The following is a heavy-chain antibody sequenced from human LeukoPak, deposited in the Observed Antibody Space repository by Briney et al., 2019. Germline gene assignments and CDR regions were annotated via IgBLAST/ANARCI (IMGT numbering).Heavy chain of an antibody. Sequence: SVKVSCKASGGTFSSYAISWVRQAPGQGLEWMGGIIPIFGTANYAQKFQGRVTITADESASTAYMELSSLRSEDTAVYYCARGLGTMVRGVIYYFDYWGQGTLVTVSS. V-gene: IGHV1-69*13. J-gene: IGHJ4*02. CDR2: IIPIFGTA. D-gene: IGHD3-10*01. CDR1: GGTFSSYA. CDR3: ARGLGTMVRGVIYYFDY.